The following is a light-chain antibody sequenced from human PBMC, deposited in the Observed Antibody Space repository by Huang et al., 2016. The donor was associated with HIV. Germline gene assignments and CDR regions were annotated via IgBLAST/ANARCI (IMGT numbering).Light chain of an antibody. CDR3: QQYYATPYT. Sequence: DIVMTQSPDSLAVSLGERATINCTSSQSILYPSNNKHFLAWYQQRPGQPPNLLIYWASTRESGVPDRFSGSGSATDFTLTVGSLQAEDVAIYYCQQYYATPYTFGQGTKLEIK. J-gene: IGKJ2*01. V-gene: IGKV4-1*01. CDR2: WAS. CDR1: QSILYPSNNKHF.